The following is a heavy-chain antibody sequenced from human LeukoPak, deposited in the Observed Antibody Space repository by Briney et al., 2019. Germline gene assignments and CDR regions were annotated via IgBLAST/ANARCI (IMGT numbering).Heavy chain of an antibody. Sequence: SETLSLTCTVSGGSISSYYWSWIRQPAGKGLEWLGRLSSSGNTNYNPSLKSRVTMSVDTSKNQFSLKVSSVTAADTAVYYCARDRGELYDYWGQGTLVTVSS. D-gene: IGHD3-10*01. CDR2: LSSSGNT. CDR1: GGSISSYY. J-gene: IGHJ4*02. CDR3: ARDRGELYDY. V-gene: IGHV4-4*07.